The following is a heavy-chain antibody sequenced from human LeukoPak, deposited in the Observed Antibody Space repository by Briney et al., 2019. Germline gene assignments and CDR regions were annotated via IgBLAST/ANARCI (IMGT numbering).Heavy chain of an antibody. CDR2: INHSGST. J-gene: IGHJ4*02. CDR3: ARDSPAVRGVIITKKTFDY. V-gene: IGHV4-34*01. Sequence: SETLSLTCAVYGGSFSGYYWSWIRQPPGKGLEWIGEINHSGSTYYNPSLKSRVTISVDTSKNQFSLKLSSVTAADTAVYYCARDSPAVRGVIITKKTFDYWGRGTLVTVSS. CDR1: GGSFSGYY. D-gene: IGHD3-10*01.